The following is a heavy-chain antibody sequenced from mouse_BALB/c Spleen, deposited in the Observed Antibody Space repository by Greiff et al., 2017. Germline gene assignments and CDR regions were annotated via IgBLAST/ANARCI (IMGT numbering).Heavy chain of an antibody. CDR1: GFSLTSYG. V-gene: IGHV2-2*02. D-gene: IGHD3-1*01. Sequence: QVQLKQSGPGLVQPSQSLSITCTVSGFSLTSYGVHWVRQSPGKGLEWLGVIWSGGSTDYNAAFISRLSISKDNSKSQVFFKMNSLQANDTAIYYCARNKQLGLAWFAYWGQGTLVTVSA. CDR2: IWSGGST. CDR3: ARNKQLGLAWFAY. J-gene: IGHJ3*01.